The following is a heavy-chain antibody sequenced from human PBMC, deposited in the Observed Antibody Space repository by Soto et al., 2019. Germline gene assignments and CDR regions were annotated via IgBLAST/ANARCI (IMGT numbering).Heavy chain of an antibody. Sequence: EVQLVESGRGLVQPGGSLRLSCEGSGFIFSTNWKSWVRQAPGKGLEWVANRKQDGSEKYYVDSVKGRFIISRYNAKNSLYLQMNSLRAEDTAVYYSVRYHGRSSGCKGDAFAILGQGTMVTVSA. CDR1: GFIFSTNW. D-gene: IGHD1-26*01. CDR3: VRYHGRSSGCKGDAFAI. CDR2: RKQDGSEK. J-gene: IGHJ3*02. V-gene: IGHV3-7*01.